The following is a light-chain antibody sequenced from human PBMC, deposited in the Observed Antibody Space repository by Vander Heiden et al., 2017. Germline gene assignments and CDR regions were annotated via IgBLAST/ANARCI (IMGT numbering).Light chain of an antibody. Sequence: QSALTQPPSASGSPGQSVTISCTGTSSDGGGYNYVSWYQQHPGKALKLIIDEVSKRPSGGPNRVSGSKSGNTASLTVSGLKAEDEDDYYCSSYAGSNKVFGGGTKLTVL. CDR2: EVS. CDR1: SSDGGGYNY. CDR3: SSYAGSNKV. V-gene: IGLV2-8*01. J-gene: IGLJ2*01.